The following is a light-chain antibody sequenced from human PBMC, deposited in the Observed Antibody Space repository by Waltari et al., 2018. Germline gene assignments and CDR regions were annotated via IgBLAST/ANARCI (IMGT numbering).Light chain of an antibody. J-gene: IGKJ2*01. V-gene: IGKV1-9*01. Sequence: IQLTQSPSSLSASVGDRVSITCRASQGISSYLAWYQQKPGKAPKVLIYSASTFQSGVPSRFSGSGSGTDFTLTISSLQPDDFATYYCQQLSSYPNTFGQGTKLEIK. CDR2: SAS. CDR1: QGISSY. CDR3: QQLSSYPNT.